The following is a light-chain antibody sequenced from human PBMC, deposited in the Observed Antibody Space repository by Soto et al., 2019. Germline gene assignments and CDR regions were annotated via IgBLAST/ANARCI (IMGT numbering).Light chain of an antibody. CDR2: EVN. CDR1: SSDVGGYNY. CDR3: SSYAGSSNV. V-gene: IGLV2-8*01. Sequence: SVLTQPPSASGSPGQSVAISCTGTSSDVGGYNYVSSYQQHPGKAPKLLIYEVNKRPSGVPDRFSGSKSGNTASLTVSGLQAEDEADYYCSSYAGSSNVFGTGTKVTVL. J-gene: IGLJ1*01.